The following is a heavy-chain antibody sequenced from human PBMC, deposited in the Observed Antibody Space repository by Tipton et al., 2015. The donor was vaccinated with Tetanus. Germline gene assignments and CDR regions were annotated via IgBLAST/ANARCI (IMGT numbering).Heavy chain of an antibody. J-gene: IGHJ4*02. Sequence: TLSLTCSVSGGSVSNSSLYWGWIRQPPGKGLEWFGGIYHTGGSYYLPSFKSRVTLSVATSKDQFSLRLSSVTAADTAVYYCAGRKGFYRPFDYWGLGILVTVSS. D-gene: IGHD3-16*02. CDR1: GGSVSNSSLY. V-gene: IGHV4-39*01. CDR3: AGRKGFYRPFDY. CDR2: IYHTGGS.